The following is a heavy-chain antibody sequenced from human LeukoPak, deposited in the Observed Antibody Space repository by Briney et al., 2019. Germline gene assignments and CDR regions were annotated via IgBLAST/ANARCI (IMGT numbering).Heavy chain of an antibody. V-gene: IGHV4-59*01. CDR1: GGSISSYY. CDR3: ASSSSGWMDY. D-gene: IGHD6-19*01. CDR2: IYYSGST. J-gene: IGHJ4*02. Sequence: TSETLSLTCTVSGGSISSYYWSWIRQPPGKGLEWIGYIYYSGSTNYNPSLKSRVTISVDTSKNQFSLKLSSVTAADTAVYYCASSSSGWMDYWGQGTLVTVSS.